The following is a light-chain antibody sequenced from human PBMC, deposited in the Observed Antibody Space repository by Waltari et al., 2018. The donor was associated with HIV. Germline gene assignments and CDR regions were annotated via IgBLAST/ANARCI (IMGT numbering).Light chain of an antibody. V-gene: IGLV1-40*01. CDR2: GNN. CDR3: QSYDSSLSGDVI. CDR1: SSNIGAGYD. J-gene: IGLJ2*01. Sequence: QSVLTQPPSVSGAPGQRVTISCTGSSSNIGAGYDVHWYQQLPGTAPKLLIYGNNNRPSGVPDRFSGSKSGTSASLAITGLRAADEADYYCQSYDSSLSGDVIFGGGTTLTVL.